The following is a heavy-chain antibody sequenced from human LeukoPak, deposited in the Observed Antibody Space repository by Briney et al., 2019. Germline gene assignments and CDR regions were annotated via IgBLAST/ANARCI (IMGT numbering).Heavy chain of an antibody. CDR2: ISGSGGST. D-gene: IGHD2-15*01. CDR1: GFTFDDYA. V-gene: IGHV3-23*01. J-gene: IGHJ1*01. Sequence: PGGSLRLSCAASGFTFDDYAMHWVRQAPGKGLEWVSAISGSGGSTYYADSVKGRFTISRDNSKNTLYLQMNSLRAEDTAVYYCAKRSNGGYCSGGSCYAAEYFQHWGQGTLVTVSS. CDR3: AKRSNGGYCSGGSCYAAEYFQH.